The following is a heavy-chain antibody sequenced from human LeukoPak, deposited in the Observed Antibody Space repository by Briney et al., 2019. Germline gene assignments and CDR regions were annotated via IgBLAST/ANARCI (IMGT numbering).Heavy chain of an antibody. D-gene: IGHD2-15*01. Sequence: ASVKVSCKASGYTFTNYAISWVRQAPGQGLEWMGWISAYNGNTNYAQKLQGRVTMTTDTSTSTAYMELRSLRSDDTAVYYCARDLGADIVVVVAATFWFDPWGQGTLVTASS. CDR1: GYTFTNYA. J-gene: IGHJ5*02. CDR2: ISAYNGNT. CDR3: ARDLGADIVVVVAATFWFDP. V-gene: IGHV1-18*01.